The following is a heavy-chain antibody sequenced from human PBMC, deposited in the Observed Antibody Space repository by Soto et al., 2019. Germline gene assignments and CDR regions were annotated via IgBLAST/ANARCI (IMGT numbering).Heavy chain of an antibody. D-gene: IGHD5-18*01. V-gene: IGHV4-39*01. Sequence: LSLTCTVSGGSLSSSGYYWGWIRQPPGKGLEWIGSIYYSGSTYYNPSLKSRVTISVDTSKNQFSLKLSSVTAADTAVYYCARHGRSYGFYFDYWGQGTLVTVSS. CDR1: GGSLSSSGYY. CDR3: ARHGRSYGFYFDY. J-gene: IGHJ4*02. CDR2: IYYSGST.